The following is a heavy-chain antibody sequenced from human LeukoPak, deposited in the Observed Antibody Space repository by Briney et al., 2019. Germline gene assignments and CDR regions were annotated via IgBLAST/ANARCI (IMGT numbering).Heavy chain of an antibody. D-gene: IGHD3-3*01. CDR1: DGSISSGNYY. J-gene: IGHJ4*02. Sequence: PSETLSLTCTVSDGSISSGNYYWSWIRQPAGEGLEWIGRISTSGSTNYSPSLKSRVTISVDTSKNQFSLRLTSVTAADTAVYYCARSTIFGVIIGFDYWGQGALVTVSS. V-gene: IGHV4-61*02. CDR3: ARSTIFGVIIGFDY. CDR2: ISTSGST.